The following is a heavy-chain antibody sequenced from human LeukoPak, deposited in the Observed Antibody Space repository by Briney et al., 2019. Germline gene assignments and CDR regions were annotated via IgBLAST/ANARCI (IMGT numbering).Heavy chain of an antibody. J-gene: IGHJ5*02. CDR2: ISGSGGST. D-gene: IGHD3-22*01. V-gene: IGHV3-23*01. Sequence: GGSLRLSCAASGFTFSSYAMSWVRQAPGKGLEWVSAISGSGGSTYYADSVKGRFTISRDNSKNTLYLQMNSLRAEDTAVYYCARRDCDSIKCRGSNWFDPWGQGTLVSVSS. CDR3: ARRDCDSIKCRGSNWFDP. CDR1: GFTFSSYA.